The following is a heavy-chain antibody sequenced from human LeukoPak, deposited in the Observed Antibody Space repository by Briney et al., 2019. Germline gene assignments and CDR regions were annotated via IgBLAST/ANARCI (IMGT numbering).Heavy chain of an antibody. CDR3: AKDQPEYSSSWYPRGYYYYYYMDV. D-gene: IGHD6-13*01. V-gene: IGHV3-30*02. CDR1: GFTFSSYG. Sequence: QTGGSLRLSCAASGFTFSSYGMHWVRQAPGKGLEWVAFIRYDGSNKYYADSVKGRFTISRDNSKNTLYLQMNSLRAEDTAVYYCAKDQPEYSSSWYPRGYYYYYYMDVWGKGTTVTISS. CDR2: IRYDGSNK. J-gene: IGHJ6*03.